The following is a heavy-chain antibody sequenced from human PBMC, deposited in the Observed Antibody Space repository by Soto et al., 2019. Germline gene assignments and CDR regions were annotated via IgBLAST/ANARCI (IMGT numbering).Heavy chain of an antibody. CDR3: ARAEDYDHWGGPPKYFDN. V-gene: IGHV3-7*03. CDR1: GFTFRSYW. J-gene: IGHJ4*02. CDR2: INRDGSEK. Sequence: PGGSLRLSCATSGFTFRSYWMSWVRQAPGKGLEWVANINRDGSEKQYVDYVKGRFTVSRDSAKKSIDLQLNSLRPEDTAVYYCARAEDYDHWGGPPKYFDNWGQGTKVTVSS. D-gene: IGHD3-3*01.